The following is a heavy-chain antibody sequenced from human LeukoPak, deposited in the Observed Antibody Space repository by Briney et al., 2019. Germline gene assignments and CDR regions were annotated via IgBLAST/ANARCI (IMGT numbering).Heavy chain of an antibody. CDR3: AREAHTVTTWVVDGYYMDV. Sequence: SETLSLTCTVSGGSISSSSYYWSWIRQPAGTGLEWIGRIYTSGSTNYNPSLKSRVTMSVDTSKNQFSLKLSSVTAADTAVYYCAREAHTVTTWVVDGYYMDVWGKGTTVTVSS. CDR1: GGSISSSSYY. D-gene: IGHD4-17*01. J-gene: IGHJ6*03. CDR2: IYTSGST. V-gene: IGHV4-61*02.